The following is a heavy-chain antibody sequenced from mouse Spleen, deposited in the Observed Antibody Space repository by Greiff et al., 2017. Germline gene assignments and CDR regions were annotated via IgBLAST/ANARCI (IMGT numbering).Heavy chain of an antibody. D-gene: IGHD2-4*01. CDR1: GYAFSSYW. V-gene: IGHV1-80*01. J-gene: IGHJ4*01. CDR2: IYPGDGDT. Sequence: VQLQQSGAELVKPGASVKISCKASGYAFSSYWMNWVKQRPGKGLEWIGQIYPGDGDTNYNGKFKGKATLTADKSSSTAYMQLSSLTSEDSAVYFCARRGYDYDEGAMDYWGQGTSVTVSS. CDR3: ARRGYDYDEGAMDY.